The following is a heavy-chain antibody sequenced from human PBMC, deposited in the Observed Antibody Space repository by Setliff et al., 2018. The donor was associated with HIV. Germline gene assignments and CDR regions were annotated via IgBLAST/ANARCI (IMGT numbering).Heavy chain of an antibody. Sequence: PSETLSLTCTVSGASIGSSTYYWGCIRQPPGKGLEWIGSIYYSGSTYYNPSLKSRVTISRDTSKNHFSLKLSSVTAADTAIYYCARHPAEGSGSYAALKRYFDLWGRGTLGTV. D-gene: IGHD3-10*01. CDR2: IYYSGST. J-gene: IGHJ2*01. V-gene: IGHV4-39*01. CDR1: GASIGSSTYY. CDR3: ARHPAEGSGSYAALKRYFDL.